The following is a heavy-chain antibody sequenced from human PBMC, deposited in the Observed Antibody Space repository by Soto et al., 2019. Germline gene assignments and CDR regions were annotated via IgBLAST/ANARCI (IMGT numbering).Heavy chain of an antibody. D-gene: IGHD5-12*01. J-gene: IGHJ4*02. CDR1: GFTFTSYS. Sequence: GGSLRLSCAASGFTFTSYSMNWVRQAPGKGLEWVSSISIASSYIYYADSVKGRFTISRDNAKNSLYLQMNSLRADDTAEYYCARDMFNSWQRNFDYWGQGALVTVSS. CDR3: ARDMFNSWQRNFDY. CDR2: ISIASSYI. V-gene: IGHV3-21*01.